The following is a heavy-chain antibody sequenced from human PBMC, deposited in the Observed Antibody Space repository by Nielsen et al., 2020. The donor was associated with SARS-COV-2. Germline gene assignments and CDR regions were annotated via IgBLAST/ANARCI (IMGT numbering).Heavy chain of an antibody. CDR2: IWYDGSNK. J-gene: IGHJ4*02. CDR1: GFIFSDYN. Sequence: GGSLRLSCAASGFIFSDYNMNWVRKAPGKGLEWVAVIWYDGSNKYNADSVKGRYTISRYNSNNTLYLQMNSLRAEDTAVYYCARDNDFWSGYYLDYWGQGTLVTVSS. D-gene: IGHD3-3*01. V-gene: IGHV3-33*08. CDR3: ARDNDFWSGYYLDY.